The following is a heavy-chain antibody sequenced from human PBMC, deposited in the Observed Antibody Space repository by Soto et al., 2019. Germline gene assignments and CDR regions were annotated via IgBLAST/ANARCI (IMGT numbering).Heavy chain of an antibody. D-gene: IGHD2-15*01. CDR2: ISSSSATI. Sequence: EVQLVESGGGLVQPGGSLRFSCAAYGFTFSSYGMNWVRQAPGKGLEWVSYISSSSATIYYADSVKGRITISRDNAKNSLYLHMNSLRDEDTAVYYCARDGGDCSGGTCYSNYFDCWGQGTLVTVSS. J-gene: IGHJ4*02. CDR3: ARDGGDCSGGTCYSNYFDC. V-gene: IGHV3-48*02. CDR1: GFTFSSYG.